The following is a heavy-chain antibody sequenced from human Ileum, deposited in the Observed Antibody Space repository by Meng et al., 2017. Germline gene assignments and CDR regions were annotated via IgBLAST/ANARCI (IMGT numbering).Heavy chain of an antibody. Sequence: GLGLVRLSESRSLHCTVSGGSISSYYWSWIRQPAGKGLEWIGRIYTSGSTNYNPSLKSRVTMSVDTSKNQFSLKLSSVTAADTAVYYCARDVVPTVTYYYNWFDPWGQGTLVTVSS. CDR2: IYTSGST. CDR1: GGSISSYY. D-gene: IGHD4-17*01. V-gene: IGHV4-4*07. CDR3: ARDVVPTVTYYYNWFDP. J-gene: IGHJ5*02.